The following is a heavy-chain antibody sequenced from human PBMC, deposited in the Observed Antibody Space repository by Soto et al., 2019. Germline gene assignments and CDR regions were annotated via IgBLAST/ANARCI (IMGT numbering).Heavy chain of an antibody. CDR2: INPNSGGT. D-gene: IGHD6-13*01. J-gene: IGHJ6*02. CDR1: GYTFTGYY. CDR3: AREIAAGGPYYYYYYGMDV. Sequence: ASVKVSCKASGYTFTGYYMHWVRQAPGQGLEWMGWINPNSGGTNYAQKFQGWVTMTRDTSISTAYMELSRLRSDDTAVYYCAREIAAGGPYYYYYYGMDVWGQGTTVTVSS. V-gene: IGHV1-2*04.